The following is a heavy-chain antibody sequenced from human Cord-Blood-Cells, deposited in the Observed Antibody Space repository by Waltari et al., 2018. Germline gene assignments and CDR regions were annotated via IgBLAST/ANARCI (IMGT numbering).Heavy chain of an antibody. D-gene: IGHD1-26*01. CDR3: ASLGGSYLGGDY. V-gene: IGHV3-30-3*01. J-gene: IGHJ4*02. CDR1: GFPFSSSS. Sequence: QVQLVESGGGVVQPGRSLRLSCAASGFPFSSSSMTCVPQATGKGLEWVAVISYDGSNKYYADSVKGRFTISRDNSKNTLYLQMNSLRAEDTAVYYCASLGGSYLGGDYWGQGTLVTVSS. CDR2: ISYDGSNK.